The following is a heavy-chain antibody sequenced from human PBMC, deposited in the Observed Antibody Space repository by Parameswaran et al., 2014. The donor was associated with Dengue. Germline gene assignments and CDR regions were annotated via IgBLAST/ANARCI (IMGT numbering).Heavy chain of an antibody. D-gene: IGHD3-22*01. J-gene: IGHJ1*01. CDR3: ARDRGDSSGYSFFQH. V-gene: IGHV4-30-4*01. CDR2: LFHGIT. Sequence: VRQGSREGPGVDWIHLFHGITYYNPSLKSRVTISVDTSKNQFSLNLSSVTAADAAVYYCARDRGDSSGYSFFQHWGQGTLVTVSS.